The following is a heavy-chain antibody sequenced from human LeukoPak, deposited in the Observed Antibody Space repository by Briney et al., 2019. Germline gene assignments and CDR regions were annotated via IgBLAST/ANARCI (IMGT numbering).Heavy chain of an antibody. V-gene: IGHV3-30-3*01. Sequence: PGGPLRLSCAASGFTLSSYAMSWLRQATGKGLEGVAVISYDGSNKYYADSVKGRFTISRDNSKNTLYLQMNSLRAEDTAGYYCASGQGITIFGVVIKGFDYWGQGTVVTVSS. D-gene: IGHD3-3*01. CDR3: ASGQGITIFGVVIKGFDY. CDR2: ISYDGSNK. CDR1: GFTLSSYA. J-gene: IGHJ4*02.